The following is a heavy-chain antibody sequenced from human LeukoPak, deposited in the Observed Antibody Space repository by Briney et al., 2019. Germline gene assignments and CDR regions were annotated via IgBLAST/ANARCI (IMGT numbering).Heavy chain of an antibody. Sequence: GGSLRLSCAASGFTFSDYYVSWIRQAPGKGLEWVSYISSSGSTIYYADSVKGRFTISRDNAKNSLYLQMNSLRAEDTAVYYCAREALTGYYPYDAFDIWGQGTMVTVSS. CDR2: ISSSGSTI. CDR3: AREALTGYYPYDAFDI. D-gene: IGHD3-9*01. CDR1: GFTFSDYY. J-gene: IGHJ3*02. V-gene: IGHV3-11*01.